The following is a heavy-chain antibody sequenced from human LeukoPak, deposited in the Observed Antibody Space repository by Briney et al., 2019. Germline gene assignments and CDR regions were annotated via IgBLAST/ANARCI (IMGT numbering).Heavy chain of an antibody. J-gene: IGHJ4*02. Sequence: SVKVSCKASGGTFSSYAISWVRQAPGQGLEWMGGIIPIFGTANYAQKFQGRVTITTDESTSTAYMELSSLRSEDTAVYYCARLNPGYSYGYYFDYWGQGTLVTVSS. CDR3: ARLNPGYSYGYYFDY. CDR2: IIPIFGTA. CDR1: GGTFSSYA. V-gene: IGHV1-69*05. D-gene: IGHD5-18*01.